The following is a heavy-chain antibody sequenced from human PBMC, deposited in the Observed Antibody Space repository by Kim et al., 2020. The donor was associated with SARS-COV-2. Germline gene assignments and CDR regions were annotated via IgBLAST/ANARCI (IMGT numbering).Heavy chain of an antibody. CDR1: GFMLRRYW. CDR2: IKQDGSEK. CDR3: ARDAAVAGTDGLDI. D-gene: IGHD6-19*01. J-gene: IGHJ3*02. V-gene: IGHV3-7*01. Sequence: GGSLRLSCAAPGFMLRRYWMTWVRQAPGKGLEWVANIKQDGSEKYYVDSVKGRFTISRDNAMNSLYLQMTSLRAEDTAVYYCARDAAVAGTDGLDIWGQGTFVTASS.